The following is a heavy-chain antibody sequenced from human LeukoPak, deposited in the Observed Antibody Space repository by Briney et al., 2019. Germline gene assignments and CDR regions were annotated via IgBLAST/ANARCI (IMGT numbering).Heavy chain of an antibody. D-gene: IGHD3-3*01. CDR3: ARVAADFWSGYYTETYYFDY. Sequence: KPSETLSLTCTVSGGSISSYYWSWIRQPAGKGLEWIGRIYTSGSTNYNLSLKSRVTMSVDTSKNQFSLKLSSVTAADTAVYYCARVAADFWSGYYTETYYFDYWGQGTLVTVSS. V-gene: IGHV4-4*07. J-gene: IGHJ4*02. CDR2: IYTSGST. CDR1: GGSISSYY.